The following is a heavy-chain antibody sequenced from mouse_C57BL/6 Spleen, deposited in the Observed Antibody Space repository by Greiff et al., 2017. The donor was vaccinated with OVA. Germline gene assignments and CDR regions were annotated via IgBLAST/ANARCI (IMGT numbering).Heavy chain of an antibody. CDR1: GYTFTEYT. CDR3: ARHEEVYYDYDAWFAY. V-gene: IGHV1-62-2*01. CDR2: FYPGSGSI. D-gene: IGHD2-4*01. Sequence: VQLQESGAELVKPGASVKLSCKASGYTFTEYTIHWVKQRSGQGLEWIGWFYPGSGSIKYNEKFKDKATLTADKSSSTVYMELSRLTSEDSAVYFCARHEEVYYDYDAWFAYWGQGTLVTVSA. J-gene: IGHJ3*01.